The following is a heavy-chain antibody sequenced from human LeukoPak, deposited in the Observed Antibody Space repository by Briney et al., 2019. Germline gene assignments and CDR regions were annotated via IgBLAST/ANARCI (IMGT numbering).Heavy chain of an antibody. CDR3: AKDLKPLGRYSSGWYYFDY. CDR2: ISGSGGST. J-gene: IGHJ4*02. V-gene: IGHV3-23*01. D-gene: IGHD6-19*01. CDR1: GFTFSSYA. Sequence: PGGSLRLSCAAYGFTFSSYAMSLVRQAPGKGLEWVSAISGSGGSTYYADSVKGRFTISRDNSKNTLYLQMNSLRAEDTAVYYCAKDLKPLGRYSSGWYYFDYWGQGTLVTVSS.